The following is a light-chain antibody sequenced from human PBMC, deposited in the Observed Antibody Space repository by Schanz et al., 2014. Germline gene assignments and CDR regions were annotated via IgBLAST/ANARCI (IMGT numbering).Light chain of an antibody. CDR2: DAS. J-gene: IGKJ1*01. V-gene: IGKV3D-15*01. Sequence: EIVMTQSPATLSVSPGERATLSCRASQSIANYLAWYQQKPGQAPRLLIYDASDRATGIPDRFSGSGSGTEFTLTISSLQSEDFAVYYCQQYNNWPPWTFGQGTKVEIK. CDR3: QQYNNWPPWT. CDR1: QSIANY.